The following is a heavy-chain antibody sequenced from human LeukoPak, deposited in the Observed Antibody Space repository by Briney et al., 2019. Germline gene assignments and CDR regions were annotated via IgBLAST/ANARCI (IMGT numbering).Heavy chain of an antibody. CDR2: IYYSGGA. CDR1: GRSISLRTYY. D-gene: IGHD3-3*01. J-gene: IGHJ4*02. V-gene: IGHV4-39*01. Sequence: SETRSLNCTVSGRSISLRTYYWGWIRQPPGKGFEWIREIYYSGGAYYNPTLKSRATISPDTSKNQFTLKLTSAAAADTAVYYCTRQANVDIAIIPLWGQGTLVTVSS. CDR3: TRQANVDIAIIPL.